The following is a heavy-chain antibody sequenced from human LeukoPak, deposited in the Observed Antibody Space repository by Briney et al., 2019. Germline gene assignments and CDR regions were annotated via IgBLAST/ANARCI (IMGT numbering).Heavy chain of an antibody. D-gene: IGHD3-9*01. Sequence: GGALRLSCAASGFTFSSYEMNWVRQAPGKGLEWVSYISSSGSTIYYADSVKGRFTISRDNAKNSLYLQMNSLRAEDTAVYYCAKSPVRYFDWLSGVYFDYWGQGTLVTVSS. V-gene: IGHV3-48*03. CDR3: AKSPVRYFDWLSGVYFDY. CDR1: GFTFSSYE. J-gene: IGHJ4*02. CDR2: ISSSGSTI.